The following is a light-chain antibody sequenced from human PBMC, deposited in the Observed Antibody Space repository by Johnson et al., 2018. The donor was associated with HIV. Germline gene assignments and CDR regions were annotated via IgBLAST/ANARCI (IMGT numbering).Light chain of an antibody. CDR1: SSNIGNNY. J-gene: IGLJ1*01. Sequence: QSVLTQPPSVSAAPGQKVAISCSGSSSNIGNNYVSWYQQLPETAPKLLIYDNNKRPSALPDRFSGSKSGTSATLGVTGLQTGDAADYYCGTWDSSLSAYVFGTGTKVTVL. V-gene: IGLV1-51*01. CDR3: GTWDSSLSAYV. CDR2: DNN.